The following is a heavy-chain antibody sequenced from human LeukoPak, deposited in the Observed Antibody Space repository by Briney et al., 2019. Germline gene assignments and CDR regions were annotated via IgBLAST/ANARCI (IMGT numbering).Heavy chain of an antibody. J-gene: IGHJ4*02. CDR2: ISGSGGST. CDR3: AKDPYAILTGYRYYFDY. Sequence: PGGSLRLSCAASGFTFRSYAMSWVRQAPGHGLEWVLAISGSGGSTYYADSVKGRFTISRDNSKNTLYLQMSSLRAEDTAVYYCAKDPYAILTGYRYYFDYWGQGTLVTVSS. CDR1: GFTFRSYA. V-gene: IGHV3-23*01. D-gene: IGHD3-9*01.